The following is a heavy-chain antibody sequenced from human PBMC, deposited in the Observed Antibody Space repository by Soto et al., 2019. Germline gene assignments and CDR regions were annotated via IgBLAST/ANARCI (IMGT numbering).Heavy chain of an antibody. V-gene: IGHV1-2*04. CDR3: ARAGNPNYYYYYGMDV. CDR2: INPNSGGT. CDR1: GYTFTGYY. J-gene: IGHJ6*02. Sequence: ASVKVSCKASGYTFTGYYIHWVRQAPGQGLEWMGWINPNSGGTNYAQKFQGWVTMTRDTSISTAYMELSRLRSDDTAVYYCARAGNPNYYYYYGMDVWGQGTTVTVSS. D-gene: IGHD3-10*01.